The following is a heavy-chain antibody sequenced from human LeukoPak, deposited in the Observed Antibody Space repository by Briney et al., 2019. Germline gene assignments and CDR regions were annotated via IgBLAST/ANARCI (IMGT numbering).Heavy chain of an antibody. CDR2: IIPIFGTA. CDR3: ARVATETYNWNYVDWFDP. Sequence: ASVKVSCKASGYTFTSYYMHWVRQAPGQGLEWMGGIIPIFGTANYAQKFQGRVTITADESTSTAYMELSSLRSEDTAVYYCARVATETYNWNYVDWFDPWGQGTLVTVSS. D-gene: IGHD1-7*01. CDR1: GYTFTSYY. V-gene: IGHV1-69*13. J-gene: IGHJ5*02.